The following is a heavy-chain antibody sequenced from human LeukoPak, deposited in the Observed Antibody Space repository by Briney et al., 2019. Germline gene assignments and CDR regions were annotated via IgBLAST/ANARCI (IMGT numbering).Heavy chain of an antibody. V-gene: IGHV3-30-3*01. CDR2: ISYDGSNK. D-gene: IGHD3-3*01. J-gene: IGHJ4*02. Sequence: PWGSLRLSCVASGFTFSSYAMHWVRQAPGKGLEWVAVISYDGSNKYYADSVKGRFTISRDNSKNTLYLQMNSLRAEDTAVYYCARDPNENGYYGFDYWGQGTLVTVSS. CDR1: GFTFSSYA. CDR3: ARDPNENGYYGFDY.